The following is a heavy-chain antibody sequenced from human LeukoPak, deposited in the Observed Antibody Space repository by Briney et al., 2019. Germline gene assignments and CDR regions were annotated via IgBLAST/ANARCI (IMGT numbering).Heavy chain of an antibody. CDR2: IYPGDSDT. CDR3: ALSNTRITIFGVVEDAFDI. J-gene: IGHJ3*02. V-gene: IGHV5-51*01. Sequence: GESLQISCKGSGYSFTSYWIGWVRQMPGKGLEWMGIIYPGDSDTRYSPSFQGQVTISADKSISTAYLQWSSLKASDTAMYYCALSNTRITIFGVVEDAFDIWGQGTMVTVSS. D-gene: IGHD3-3*01. CDR1: GYSFTSYW.